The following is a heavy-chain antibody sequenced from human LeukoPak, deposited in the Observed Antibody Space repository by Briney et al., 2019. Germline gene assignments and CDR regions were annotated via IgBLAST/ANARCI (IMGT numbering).Heavy chain of an antibody. CDR3: ARGGNYYDSSPLDY. CDR1: GGSISSYY. D-gene: IGHD3-22*01. V-gene: IGHV4-59*01. CDR2: IYYSGST. Sequence: SQTLSLTCTVSGGSISSYYWSWIRQPPGKGLEWIGYIYYSGSTNYNPSLKSRVTISVDTSKNQFSLKLSSVTAADTAVYYCARGGNYYDSSPLDYWGQGTLVTVSS. J-gene: IGHJ4*02.